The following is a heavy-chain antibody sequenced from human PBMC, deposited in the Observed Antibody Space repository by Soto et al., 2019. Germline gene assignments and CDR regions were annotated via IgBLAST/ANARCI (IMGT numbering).Heavy chain of an antibody. D-gene: IGHD5-12*01. CDR3: ARGGYSGYAPDY. J-gene: IGHJ4*02. CDR1: GYNFTTYW. CDR2: IQPGDSDT. V-gene: IGHV5-51*01. Sequence: PGESLKISCKVSGYNFTTYWIGWVRQMPGKGLEWMGIIQPGDSDTRYSPSFQGQVIISVDKSISTAYLQWSSLKASDTAMYYCARGGYSGYAPDYWGQGTLVTVSS.